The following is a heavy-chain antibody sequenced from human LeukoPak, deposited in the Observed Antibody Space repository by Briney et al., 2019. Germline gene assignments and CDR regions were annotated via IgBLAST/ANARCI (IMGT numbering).Heavy chain of an antibody. V-gene: IGHV3-23*01. Sequence: GGSLRLSCAASGFTFSSYAMSWVRQAPGKGLEWVSAISGSGGSTYYADSVKGRFTISRDNAKNSLYLQMNSLRAEDTALYYCARARLGYCSSTSCPFFDYWGQGTLVTVSS. CDR1: GFTFSSYA. D-gene: IGHD2-2*01. J-gene: IGHJ4*02. CDR3: ARARLGYCSSTSCPFFDY. CDR2: ISGSGGST.